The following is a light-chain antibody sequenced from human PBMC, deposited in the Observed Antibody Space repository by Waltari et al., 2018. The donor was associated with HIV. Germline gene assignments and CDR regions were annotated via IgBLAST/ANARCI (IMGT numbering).Light chain of an antibody. J-gene: IGLJ2*01. V-gene: IGLV2-8*01. CDR1: STDVGAYNY. CDR2: EVT. CDR3: SSYAGRTVI. Sequence: QSALTQPPSASGSPGQSVTISCTGTSTDVGAYNYVSWYQQHSGEAPKLIIYEVTKRPSGVPVRFAGSKSGNTASLTVSGLQAEDEADFYCSSYAGRTVIFGGGTKLTVL.